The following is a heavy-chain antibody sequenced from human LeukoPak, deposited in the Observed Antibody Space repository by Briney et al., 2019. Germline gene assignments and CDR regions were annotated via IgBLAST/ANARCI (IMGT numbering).Heavy chain of an antibody. CDR2: INTYNGNT. J-gene: IGHJ4*02. CDR3: ARGWELDY. V-gene: IGHV1-18*01. Sequence: GASVKVSCKGSGYTFTSYGTSWVRQAPGQGLEWMGWINTYNGNTDYAQNLQGRVTLTTDASTSTAYMELRSLRSDDTAVYYCARGWELDYWGQGTLVTVSS. D-gene: IGHD1-26*01. CDR1: GYTFTSYG.